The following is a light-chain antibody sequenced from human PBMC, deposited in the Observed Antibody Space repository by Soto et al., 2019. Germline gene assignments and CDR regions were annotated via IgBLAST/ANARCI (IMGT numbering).Light chain of an antibody. J-gene: IGKJ2*01. CDR2: SIS. V-gene: IGKV3-15*01. Sequence: EIVMTQSPATLSVSPGERVTLSCRASQSVGNRLAWYQQRPGRAPRLLIYSISTRASAVPGRFGGSVSGAEFTLTISRLQSDDFGVYYCQQYYQWPPYTFGQGTKLEI. CDR3: QQYYQWPPYT. CDR1: QSVGNR.